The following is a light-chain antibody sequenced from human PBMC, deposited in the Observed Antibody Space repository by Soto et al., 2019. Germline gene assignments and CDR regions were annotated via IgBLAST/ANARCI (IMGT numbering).Light chain of an antibody. CDR2: ENN. CDR1: SSSIGNNY. J-gene: IGLJ1*01. Sequence: SVLTQPPSVSAAPGQMVTISCSGSSSSIGNNYASWYQQLPGTAPKLLIYENNKRPSGIPDRFSGSKSGTSAILGIAGLQTGDEADYYCGTWDSSLSVYVFGTGTKVTV. CDR3: GTWDSSLSVYV. V-gene: IGLV1-51*01.